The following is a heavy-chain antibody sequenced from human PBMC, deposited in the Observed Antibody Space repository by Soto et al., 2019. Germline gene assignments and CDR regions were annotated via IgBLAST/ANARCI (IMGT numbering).Heavy chain of an antibody. CDR3: ARDSSSWYPPYYYYYMDV. D-gene: IGHD6-13*01. V-gene: IGHV3-33*01. J-gene: IGHJ6*03. CDR2: IWCDGSNK. CDR1: GFTFSSYV. Sequence: QVQLVESGGGVVQPGRSLRLSCAVSGFTFSSYVMHWVRQAPGKGLEWVAVIWCDGSNKYYADSVKGRFTISRDNSTNTLYLQMNSLRAEDTAVYYCARDSSSWYPPYYYYYMDVWGKGTTVTVSS.